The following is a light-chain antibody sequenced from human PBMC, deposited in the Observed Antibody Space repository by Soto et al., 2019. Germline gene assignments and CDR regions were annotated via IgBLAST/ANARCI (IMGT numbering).Light chain of an antibody. V-gene: IGKV1-9*01. CDR2: ADS. CDR3: QQTRTYHRT. Sequence: DIQLTQSPSFLSASVGDRVTITCRASQGIAASLAWYQQKPGNPPRLLIYADSTLQSGVPSRFSGSGSGTRGTLTISSLEPEDFATYYCQQTRTYHRTFGGGTKVEMK. J-gene: IGKJ4*01. CDR1: QGIAAS.